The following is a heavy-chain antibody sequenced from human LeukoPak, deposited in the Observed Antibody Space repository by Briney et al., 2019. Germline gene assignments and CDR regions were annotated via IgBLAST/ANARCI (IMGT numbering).Heavy chain of an antibody. CDR2: IIPIFGTA. Sequence: ASVKVSCKASGGTFSSYAISRVRQAPGQGLEWMGGIIPIFGTANYAQKFQGRVTITADESTSTAYMELSSLRSEDTAVYYCAGWLQSTQEDYWGQGTLVTVSS. CDR1: GGTFSSYA. D-gene: IGHD5-24*01. V-gene: IGHV1-69*13. CDR3: AGWLQSTQEDY. J-gene: IGHJ4*02.